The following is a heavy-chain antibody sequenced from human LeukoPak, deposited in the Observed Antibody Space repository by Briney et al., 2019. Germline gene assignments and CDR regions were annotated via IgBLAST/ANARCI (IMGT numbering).Heavy chain of an antibody. CDR1: GGFISSGGYY. D-gene: IGHD6-19*01. CDR3: ARVLVAEGFYYFDY. J-gene: IGHJ4*02. Sequence: PSETLSLTCTVSGGFISSGGYYWSWIRRHPGKGLEWIGYIYYSGSTYYNPSLKSRVTISVDTSKNQFSLKLSSVTAADTAVYYCARVLVAEGFYYFDYWGQGTLVTVSS. CDR2: IYYSGST. V-gene: IGHV4-31*03.